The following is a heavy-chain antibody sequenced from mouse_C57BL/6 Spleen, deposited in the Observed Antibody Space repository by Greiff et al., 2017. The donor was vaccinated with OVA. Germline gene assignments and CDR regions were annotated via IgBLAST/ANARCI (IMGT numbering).Heavy chain of an antibody. CDR1: GYTFTDYY. CDR3: ARSKGLPFAY. CDR2: INPNNGGT. V-gene: IGHV1-26*01. J-gene: IGHJ3*01. D-gene: IGHD2-4*01. Sequence: VQLQQSGPELVKPGASVKISCKASGYTFTDYYMNWVKQSHGKSLEWIGDINPNNGGTSYNQKFKGKATLTVDKSSSTAYMELRSLTSEDSAVYYCARSKGLPFAYWGQGTLVTVSA.